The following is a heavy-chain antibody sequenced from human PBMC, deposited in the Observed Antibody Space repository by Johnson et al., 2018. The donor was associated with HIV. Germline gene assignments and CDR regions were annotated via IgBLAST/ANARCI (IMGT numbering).Heavy chain of an antibody. CDR1: GFTFSTYA. CDR3: ARVGYSSGWYHPDRIGFFDI. CDR2: ISYDGSNK. V-gene: IGHV3-30-3*01. J-gene: IGHJ3*02. Sequence: QLLESGGGVVQPGRSLRLSCAASGFTFSTYAMHWVRQAPGKGLEWVAVISYDGSNKYYVDSVKGRFTISRDNSKNTLYLQMNSLRVEDTAVYYFARVGYSSGWYHPDRIGFFDIWGQGTMVTVSS. D-gene: IGHD6-19*01.